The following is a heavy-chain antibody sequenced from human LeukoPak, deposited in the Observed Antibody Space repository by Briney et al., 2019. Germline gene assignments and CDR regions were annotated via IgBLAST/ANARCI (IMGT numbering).Heavy chain of an antibody. CDR3: ARRRGYGVLWFGELPNYYYYGMDV. J-gene: IGHJ6*04. CDR1: GYTFTSYG. CDR2: ISAYNGNT. D-gene: IGHD3-10*01. V-gene: IGHV1-18*04. Sequence: SVKVSCKASGYTFTSYGISWVRQAPGQGLEWMGWISAYNGNTNYAQKLQGRVTMTTDTSTSTAYMELRSLRSDDTAVYYCARRRGYGVLWFGELPNYYYYGMDVRGKGTTVTVSS.